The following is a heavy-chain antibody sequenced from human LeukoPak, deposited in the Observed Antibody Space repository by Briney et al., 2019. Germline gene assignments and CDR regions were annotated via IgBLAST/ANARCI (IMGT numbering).Heavy chain of an antibody. CDR1: GGSISSYY. Sequence: SETLSLTCTVSGGSISSYYWSWIRQPPGKGLEWIGYIYYSGSTNYNPSLKSRVTISVDTSKNQFSLKLSSVTAADTAVYYCARDSPSGEGYFDYWGQGTLVTVS. CDR3: ARDSPSGEGYFDY. D-gene: IGHD1-26*01. V-gene: IGHV4-59*01. CDR2: IYYSGST. J-gene: IGHJ4*02.